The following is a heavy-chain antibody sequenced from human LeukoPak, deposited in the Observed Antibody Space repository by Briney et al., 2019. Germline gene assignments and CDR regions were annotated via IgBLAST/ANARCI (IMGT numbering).Heavy chain of an antibody. J-gene: IGHJ4*02. CDR3: ARDVGYYDSSGYYFLIDY. D-gene: IGHD3-22*01. Sequence: PSETLSLTCTVSGGSFSGYYWSWIRQPPGKGLEWIGEINHSGSTNYNPSLKSRVTISVDTSKNQFSLKLSSVTAADTAVYYCARDVGYYDSSGYYFLIDYWGQGTLVTVSS. V-gene: IGHV4-34*01. CDR2: INHSGST. CDR1: GGSFSGYY.